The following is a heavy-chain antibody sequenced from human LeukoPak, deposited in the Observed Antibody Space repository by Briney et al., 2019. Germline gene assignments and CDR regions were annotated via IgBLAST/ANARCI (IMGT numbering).Heavy chain of an antibody. Sequence: GRSLRLSCAASGFTLTTYAMDWVRQAPGGGLEWGAVVSSHGNDGYYADSVKGRFTISRDNSTNTLYLQIDSLMSEDTAIYYCTRDAYNINAFDYWGQGTLVTVSS. CDR1: GFTLTTYA. CDR3: TRDAYNINAFDY. D-gene: IGHD5-24*01. J-gene: IGHJ4*02. V-gene: IGHV3-30*06. CDR2: VSSHGNDG.